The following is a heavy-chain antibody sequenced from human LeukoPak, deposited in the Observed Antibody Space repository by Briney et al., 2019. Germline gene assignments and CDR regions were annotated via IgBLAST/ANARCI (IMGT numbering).Heavy chain of an antibody. Sequence: GGSLRLSCAASGFTFSDYSMNWVRQAPGKGLEWISYIGIDSGNTNYADSVKGRFTISGDKAKNSLYLQMNSLRVEDTAVYYCARDYKYAFGNWGQGTLVTVSS. J-gene: IGHJ4*02. CDR3: ARDYKYAFGN. V-gene: IGHV3-48*01. CDR2: IGIDSGNT. CDR1: GFTFSDYS. D-gene: IGHD5-24*01.